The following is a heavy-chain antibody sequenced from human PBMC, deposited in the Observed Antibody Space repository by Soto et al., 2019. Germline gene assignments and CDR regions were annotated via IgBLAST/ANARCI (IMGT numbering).Heavy chain of an antibody. CDR1: GGSISSYY. V-gene: IGHV4-59*08. CDR2: IYYSGST. CDR3: ARLLRIQLWNRMDV. Sequence: SETLSLTCTVSGGSISSYYWSWIRQPPGKGLEWIGYIYYSGSTNYNPSLKSRVTISVDTSKNQFSLKLSSVTAADTAVYYCARLLRIQLWNRMDVWGKGTAVTVSS. J-gene: IGHJ6*03. D-gene: IGHD5-18*01.